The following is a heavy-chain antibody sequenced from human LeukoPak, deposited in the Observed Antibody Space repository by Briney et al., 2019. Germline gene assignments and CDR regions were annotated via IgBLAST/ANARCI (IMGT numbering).Heavy chain of an antibody. J-gene: IGHJ1*01. CDR1: GYTFTSYY. D-gene: IGHD6-13*01. Sequence: WASVKVSCKASGYTFTSYYMHWVGPAPGQGVEWMGIINPSGGSTSYAQKFQGRVTMTRDTSTSTVYMERSSLRSEDTAVYYCARVSWSGEYFQHWARAPCHRLL. CDR2: INPSGGST. V-gene: IGHV1-46*01. CDR3: ARVSWSGEYFQH.